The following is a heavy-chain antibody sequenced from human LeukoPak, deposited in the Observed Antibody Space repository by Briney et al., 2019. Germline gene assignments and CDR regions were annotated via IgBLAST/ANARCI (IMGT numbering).Heavy chain of an antibody. J-gene: IGHJ3*01. D-gene: IGHD2-15*01. CDR3: ARIGYCNGTDCHDAFDL. Sequence: ASVKVSCKASGYTFSSYTMNWVRQAPGQGLEWMGWINPYSGDTDYAQRFQGRVTLTGDTSISTTYMDVNGLTSDDTGVYFCARIGYCNGTDCHDAFDLWGQGTMVTVSS. CDR2: INPYSGDT. CDR1: GYTFSSYT. V-gene: IGHV1-2*02.